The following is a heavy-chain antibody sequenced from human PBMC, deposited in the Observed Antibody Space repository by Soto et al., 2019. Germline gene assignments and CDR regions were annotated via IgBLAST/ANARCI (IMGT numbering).Heavy chain of an antibody. CDR3: ARDQSDDSPWFDP. CDR1: GYTFTGYY. D-gene: IGHD2-15*01. J-gene: IGHJ5*02. Sequence: APVKVSCKASGYTFTGYYMRWVLQAPGQGLEWMGWISPNSGGTNYAQKFQGWVTMTRDTSTSTAYMELSRLRSDDTAVYYCARDQSDDSPWFDPWGQGPLVTVSS. CDR2: ISPNSGGT. V-gene: IGHV1-2*04.